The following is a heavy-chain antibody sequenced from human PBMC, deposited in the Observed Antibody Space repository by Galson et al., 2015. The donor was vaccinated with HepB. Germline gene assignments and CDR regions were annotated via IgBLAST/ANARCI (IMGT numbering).Heavy chain of an antibody. CDR3: ARDAPDTSLNDASDI. CDR1: GFTVSSNY. D-gene: IGHD1-26*01. CDR2: IYSDGRT. Sequence: SLRLSCAASGFTVSSNYMNWVRQAPGKGLEWVSLIYSDGRTYYADSVKGRFTISRDNSKNTLYLQMNSLRAEDTAVYYCARDAPDTSLNDASDIWGQGTMVTVSS. J-gene: IGHJ3*02. V-gene: IGHV3-53*01.